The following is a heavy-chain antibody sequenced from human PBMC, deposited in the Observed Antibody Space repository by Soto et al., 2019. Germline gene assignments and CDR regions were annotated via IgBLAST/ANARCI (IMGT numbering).Heavy chain of an antibody. V-gene: IGHV3-21*01. CDR3: ARPFYGGQKLVYDAFDI. CDR2: ISSSSSYI. Sequence: PGGSLRLSCAASGFTFSSYSMNWVRQAPGKGLEWVSSISSSSSYIYYADSVKGRFTISRDNAKNSLYLQMNSLRAEDTAVYYCARPFYGGQKLVYDAFDIWGQGTMVTVSS. J-gene: IGHJ3*02. D-gene: IGHD3-16*01. CDR1: GFTFSSYS.